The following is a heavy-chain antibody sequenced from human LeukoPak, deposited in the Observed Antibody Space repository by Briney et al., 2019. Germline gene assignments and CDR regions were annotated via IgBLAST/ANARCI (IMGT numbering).Heavy chain of an antibody. Sequence: GGSLRLSCAASGFTFSSYEMNWVRQAPGKGLEWVSYISSSGSTIYYADSVKGRFTISRDNAKNSLYLQMNSLRAEDTAVYYCARVRDGYNFDCWGQGTLVTVSS. CDR1: GFTFSSYE. D-gene: IGHD5-24*01. CDR3: ARVRDGYNFDC. V-gene: IGHV3-48*03. J-gene: IGHJ4*02. CDR2: ISSSGSTI.